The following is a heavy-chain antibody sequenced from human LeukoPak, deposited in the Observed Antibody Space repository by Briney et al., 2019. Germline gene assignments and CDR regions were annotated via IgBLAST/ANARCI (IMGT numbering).Heavy chain of an antibody. J-gene: IGHJ4*02. CDR3: ARRAFDSSTYYYWSYFDY. V-gene: IGHV5-51*01. CDR2: TYPADSDT. D-gene: IGHD3-22*01. Sequence: GESLKISCKVSGYSFTSYWIAWVRQMPGKGLELMGITYPADSDTKYSPSFQGQVTISDDKSITTAYLQLNSLKATDTAMYYCARRAFDSSTYYYWSYFDYWGQGTLVTVSS. CDR1: GYSFTSYW.